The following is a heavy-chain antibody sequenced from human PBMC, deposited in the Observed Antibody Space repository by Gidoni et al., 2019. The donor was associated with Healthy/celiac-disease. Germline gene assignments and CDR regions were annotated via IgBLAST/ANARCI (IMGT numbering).Heavy chain of an antibody. Sequence: QVQLQESGPGLVKPSQTLSLTCTVAGGSISSGSYYWSWIRQPAGKGLEWIGRIYTSGSTNYNPSLKSRVTISVDTSKNQFSLKLSSVTAADTAVYYCARENIRTGAFDYWGQGTLVTVSS. J-gene: IGHJ4*02. D-gene: IGHD1-1*01. CDR1: GGSISSGSYY. CDR2: IYTSGST. V-gene: IGHV4-61*02. CDR3: ARENIRTGAFDY.